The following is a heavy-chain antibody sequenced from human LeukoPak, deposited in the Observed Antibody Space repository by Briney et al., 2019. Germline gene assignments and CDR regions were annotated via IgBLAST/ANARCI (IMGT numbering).Heavy chain of an antibody. D-gene: IGHD6-13*01. V-gene: IGHV4-61*02. CDR2: IYTSGST. CDR1: GGSISSGSYY. J-gene: IGHJ6*03. CDR3: ARQFGSSWRYYYYMDV. Sequence: NPSETLSLTCTVSGGSISSGSYYWSWIRQPAGKGLEWIGRIYTSGSTNYNPSLKSRVTISVDTSKNQFSLKLSSVTAADTAVYYCARQFGSSWRYYYYMDVWGKGTTVTISS.